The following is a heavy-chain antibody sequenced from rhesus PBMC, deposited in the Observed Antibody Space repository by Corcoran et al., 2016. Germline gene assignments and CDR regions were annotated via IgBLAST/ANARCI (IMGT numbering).Heavy chain of an antibody. D-gene: IGHD6-31*01. V-gene: IGHV4-127*01. CDR3: ARAGLGFDY. J-gene: IGHJ4*01. CDR2: IYGGSGST. Sequence: QVQLQESGPGLVTPSETLSLTCAVSGYSISRGSGWVWIRQPPGKGLEWILQIYGGSGSTYYNPSLKSRVTVSKDTAKNQFSLKLSSVTAADTAVYYCARAGLGFDYWGQGVLVTVSS. CDR1: GYSISRGSG.